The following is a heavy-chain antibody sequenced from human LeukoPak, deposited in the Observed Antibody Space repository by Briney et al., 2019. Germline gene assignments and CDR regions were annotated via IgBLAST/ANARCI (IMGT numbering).Heavy chain of an antibody. CDR1: GFTFSSSW. Sequence: GGSLRLSCEVSGFTFSSSWMTWVRQAPGKGLEWVASINTDGSVEKYLDSVKGRFTISRDNARNSLYLQMSSLRAEDTAVYYCARDGYCTRTSCYGEFDPRGQGTLVTVSS. CDR2: INTDGSVE. CDR3: ARDGYCTRTSCYGEFDP. V-gene: IGHV3-7*01. D-gene: IGHD2-2*03. J-gene: IGHJ5*02.